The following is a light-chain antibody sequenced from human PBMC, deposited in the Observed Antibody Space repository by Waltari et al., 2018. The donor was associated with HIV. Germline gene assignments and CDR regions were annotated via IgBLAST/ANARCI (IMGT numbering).Light chain of an antibody. J-gene: IGLJ6*01. CDR3: ASWDDALSSWL. CDR1: SSNVGKNY. V-gene: IGLV1-47*01. CDR2: RNA. Sequence: QSGLSQPPSTSRPPGQRVVISCSGSSSNVGKNYVPWFQQLPGAAPRLLIYRNARRPSGVPDRFTAAKSGTSASLVISGLRSDDEAEYICASWDDALSSWLFGGGTKLTVL.